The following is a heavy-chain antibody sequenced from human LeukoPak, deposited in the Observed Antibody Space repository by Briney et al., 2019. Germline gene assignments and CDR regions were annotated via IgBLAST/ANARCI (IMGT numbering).Heavy chain of an antibody. V-gene: IGHV3-30*02. Sequence: GGSLRLSCAASGFTFSSYGMHWVRQAPGKGLEWVAFIRYDGSNKYYADSVKGRFTISRDNSKNTLYLQMNSLRAEDTAVYYCAKESIQLWFWGRYDYWGQGTLVTVSS. CDR2: IRYDGSNK. D-gene: IGHD5-18*01. CDR1: GFTFSSYG. J-gene: IGHJ4*02. CDR3: AKESIQLWFWGRYDY.